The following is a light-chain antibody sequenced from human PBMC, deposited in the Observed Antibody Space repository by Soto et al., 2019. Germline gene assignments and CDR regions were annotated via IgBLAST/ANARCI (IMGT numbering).Light chain of an antibody. V-gene: IGLV2-14*01. CDR1: SSDIGTYKY. CDR3: SSYAASFLRV. Sequence: QSALTQPASVSGSPGQSVTISCTGSSSDIGTYKYVSWYQHHPGKAPKLLIYEVTNRPSGVSDRFSGSKSGNTASLTISGLQADDEADYYCSSYAASFLRVFGSGTKVTLL. J-gene: IGLJ1*01. CDR2: EVT.